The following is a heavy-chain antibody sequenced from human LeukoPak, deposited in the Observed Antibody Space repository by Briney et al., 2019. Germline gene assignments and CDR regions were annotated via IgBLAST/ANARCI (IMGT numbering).Heavy chain of an antibody. CDR3: AVAGTSNFDY. CDR1: GYTFTRYD. J-gene: IGHJ4*02. CDR2: MNPNSGNT. V-gene: IGHV1-8*03. D-gene: IGHD6-19*01. Sequence: ASVKASCKASGYTFTRYDINWVRQATGQGLEWMGWMNPNSGNTGYAQKFQGRVTITRNTSISTACMELSSLRSEDTAVYYCAVAGTSNFDYWGQGTLVTVSS.